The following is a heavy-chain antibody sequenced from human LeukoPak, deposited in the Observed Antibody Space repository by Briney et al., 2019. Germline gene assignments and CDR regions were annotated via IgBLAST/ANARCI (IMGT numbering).Heavy chain of an antibody. V-gene: IGHV1-2*02. D-gene: IGHD6-13*01. CDR1: GYTFIASY. CDR2: ISPQSFDT. J-gene: IGHJ4*02. CDR3: AREGDIAAALFDN. Sequence: GASVKVSCKGSGYTFIASYIHWLRQAPGQGPEWMGWISPQSFDTNYAQKFQGRVTMTTATSMNTVFMELSRLSSDDTAVYYCAREGDIAAALFDNWGQGTLVTVSS.